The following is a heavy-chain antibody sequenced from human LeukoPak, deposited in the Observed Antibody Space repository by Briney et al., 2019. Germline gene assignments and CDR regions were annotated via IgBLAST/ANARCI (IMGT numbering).Heavy chain of an antibody. CDR3: ARVVRLVVVPAANPGEYYFDY. J-gene: IGHJ4*02. Sequence: SETLSLTCTVSGGSISSGGYYWSWIRQHPGKGLEWIGYIYYSGSTYYNPSLKSRVTISVDTSKNQFSLKLSSVTAADTAVYYCARVVRLVVVPAANPGEYYFDYWGQGTLVTVSS. V-gene: IGHV4-31*03. CDR2: IYYSGST. CDR1: GGSISSGGYY. D-gene: IGHD2-2*01.